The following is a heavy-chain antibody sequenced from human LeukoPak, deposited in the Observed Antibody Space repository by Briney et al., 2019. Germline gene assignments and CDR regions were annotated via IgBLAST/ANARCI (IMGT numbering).Heavy chain of an antibody. J-gene: IGHJ4*02. Sequence: GESLTLSCAASGFPFSIYWMSWIRQAPGKGLEWVATINQDGREGYYVDSMKGRFSISKDSARNSLYLHMHSLRAEDTAVYYCAREYYSSFDYWGQGALVTVSS. CDR2: INQDGREG. CDR1: GFPFSIYW. D-gene: IGHD2-21*01. V-gene: IGHV3-7*01. CDR3: AREYYSSFDY.